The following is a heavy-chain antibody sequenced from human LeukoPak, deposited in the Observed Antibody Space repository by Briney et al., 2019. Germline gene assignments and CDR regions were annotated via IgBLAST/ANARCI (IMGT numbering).Heavy chain of an antibody. Sequence: SETLSLTCTVSGGSISSGGYYWSWIRQHPGKGLEWIGYIYHSGSTYYNPSLKSRVTISVDTSKNQFSLKLTSVTAADTAVYFCARVPTAMVTFDYWGQGTLVTVSS. J-gene: IGHJ4*02. V-gene: IGHV4-31*03. D-gene: IGHD5-18*01. CDR2: IYHSGST. CDR1: GGSISSGGYY. CDR3: ARVPTAMVTFDY.